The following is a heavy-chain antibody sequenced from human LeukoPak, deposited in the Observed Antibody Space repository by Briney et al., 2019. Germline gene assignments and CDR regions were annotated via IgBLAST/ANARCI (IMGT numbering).Heavy chain of an antibody. CDR3: ARRYSSGWSPTFDY. D-gene: IGHD6-19*01. V-gene: IGHV4-59*01. CDR1: GGSLSTYY. Sequence: SETLSLTCTVSGGSLSTYYWGWIRQPPGKGLEWIGYIYNSGGGTNSNPSLKSRVTISEDTSKNQFSLKLSSVTAADTAVYYCARRYSSGWSPTFDYRGQGILVTVSS. CDR2: IYNSGGGT. J-gene: IGHJ4*02.